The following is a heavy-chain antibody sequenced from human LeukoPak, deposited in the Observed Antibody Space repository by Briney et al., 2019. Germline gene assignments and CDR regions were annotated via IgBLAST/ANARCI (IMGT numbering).Heavy chain of an antibody. CDR2: INSSSSYI. D-gene: IGHD3-16*01. J-gene: IGHJ4*02. CDR3: ARYGVGDYFDY. V-gene: IGHV3-21*01. CDR1: GFILSSYS. Sequence: GVPLRLPCAASGFILSSYSMIWVRQAPGKGLEWVSCINSSSSYIYYADSVKGRFTISRDSAKNSLYLQMNSLRAEDTAVYYCARYGVGDYFDYWGQGTLVTVSS.